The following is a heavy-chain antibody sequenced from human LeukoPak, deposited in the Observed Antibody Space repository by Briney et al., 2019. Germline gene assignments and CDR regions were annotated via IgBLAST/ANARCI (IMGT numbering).Heavy chain of an antibody. CDR2: ISPTGAGT. Sequence: GGSLRLSCAASGFTFNGYAMSWVRQAPGKGLEWVSAISPTGAGTYYADSVKGLFTISRDDSKNTLYLQMNSLRAEDTAVYYCAKYTERAFDIWGQGTMVTVSS. V-gene: IGHV3-23*01. CDR3: AKYTERAFDI. D-gene: IGHD2-2*02. J-gene: IGHJ3*02. CDR1: GFTFNGYA.